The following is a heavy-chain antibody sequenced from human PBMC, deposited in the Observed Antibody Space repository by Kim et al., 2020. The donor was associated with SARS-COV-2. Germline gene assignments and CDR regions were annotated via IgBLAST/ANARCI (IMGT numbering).Heavy chain of an antibody. V-gene: IGHV3-11*06. CDR3: ARDDRRINIYSSSSNCPDY. D-gene: IGHD6-6*01. CDR2: ISSSSSYT. CDR1: GFTFSDYY. J-gene: IGHJ4*02. Sequence: GGSLRLSCAASGFTFSDYYMSWIRQAPGKGLEWVSYISSSSSYTNYADSVKGRFTISRDNAKNSLYLQMNSLRAEDTAVYYCARDDRRINIYSSSSNCPDYWGQGTLVTVSS.